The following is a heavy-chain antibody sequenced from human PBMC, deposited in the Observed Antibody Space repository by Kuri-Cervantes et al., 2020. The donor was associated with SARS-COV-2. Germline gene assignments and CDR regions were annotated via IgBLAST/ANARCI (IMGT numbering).Heavy chain of an antibody. CDR3: ARRFYGSSWYXXYYYGMDV. V-gene: IGHV1-8*01. D-gene: IGHD6-13*01. CDR2: MNPNSGNT. CDR1: GYTFTSYD. J-gene: IGHJ6*02. Sequence: ASVKVSCKASGYTFTSYDINWVRQATGQGLEWMGWMNPNSGNTGYAQKFQGRVTMTRNTSISTAYMELSNLRSEDTAVYYGARRFYGSSWYXXYYYGMDVWGQGTTVTVSS.